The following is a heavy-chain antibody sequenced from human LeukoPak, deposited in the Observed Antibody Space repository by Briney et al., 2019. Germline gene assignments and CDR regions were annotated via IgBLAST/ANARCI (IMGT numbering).Heavy chain of an antibody. D-gene: IGHD3-22*01. J-gene: IGHJ4*02. CDR3: ARDRYDSSHYYHY. Sequence: GGSLRLYCAASGFTFSNSDMNGVRQAPGKGLEWVSYISRSSSIIYYTDSVKGRFTISRDNAKNLLYLQMNSLRGEDTAVYYCARDRYDSSHYYHYWGQGALVTVPA. CDR2: ISRSSSII. CDR1: GFTFSNSD. V-gene: IGHV3-48*01.